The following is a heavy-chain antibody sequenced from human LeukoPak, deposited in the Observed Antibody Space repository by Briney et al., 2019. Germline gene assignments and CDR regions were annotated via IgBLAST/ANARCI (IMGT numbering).Heavy chain of an antibody. Sequence: SETLSLTCTVSGGSISSYYWSWIRQPAGKGLEWIGRIYTSGSTNYNPSLKSRVTMSVDTSKNQFSLKLSSVTAADTAVYYCARHVSPYYYGSGSYEDYWGQGTLVTVSS. CDR3: ARHVSPYYYGSGSYEDY. J-gene: IGHJ4*02. D-gene: IGHD3-10*01. CDR2: IYTSGST. V-gene: IGHV4-4*07. CDR1: GGSISSYY.